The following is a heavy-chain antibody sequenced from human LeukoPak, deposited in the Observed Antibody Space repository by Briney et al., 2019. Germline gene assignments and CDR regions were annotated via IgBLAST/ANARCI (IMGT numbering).Heavy chain of an antibody. J-gene: IGHJ4*02. CDR1: GFSFSSYA. CDR2: ISGSGTNT. Sequence: GGSLRLSRAASGFSFSSYAMSWVRQAPGKGLEWVSSISGSGTNTYYADSVKGRFTISRDKTKDTLYLQMNTLRAEDTAVYYCAKRPSTYCSDGGCYFNYWGQGTLVTVSS. CDR3: AKRPSTYCSDGGCYFNY. D-gene: IGHD2-15*01. V-gene: IGHV3-23*01.